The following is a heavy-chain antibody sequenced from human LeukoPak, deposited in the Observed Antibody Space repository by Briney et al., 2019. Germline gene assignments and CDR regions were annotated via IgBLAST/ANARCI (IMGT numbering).Heavy chain of an antibody. CDR3: ASDAPYYDILTGSPGGWYFDL. CDR2: MIPILGIA. J-gene: IGHJ2*01. Sequence: ASVKASCKASGGTFSSYAISWVRQAPGQGLEWMGRMIPILGIANYAQKFQGRVTITADKSTSTAYMELSSLRSEDTAVYYCASDAPYYDILTGSPGGWYFDLWGCGTLVTVSS. V-gene: IGHV1-69*04. CDR1: GGTFSSYA. D-gene: IGHD3-9*01.